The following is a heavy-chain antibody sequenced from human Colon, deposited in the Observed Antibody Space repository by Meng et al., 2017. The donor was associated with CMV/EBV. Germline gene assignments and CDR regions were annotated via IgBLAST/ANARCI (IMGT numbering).Heavy chain of an antibody. Sequence: GESLKISCAASGFTFSTYWMHWVRQAPGKGRVWVSAISGSGGSTYYADSVKGRFTISRDNSKNTLYLQMNSLRAEDTAVYYCAHTIFGVEIYYYGMDVWGQGTTVTVSS. CDR1: GFTFSTYW. CDR3: AHTIFGVEIYYYGMDV. CDR2: ISGSGGST. J-gene: IGHJ6*02. D-gene: IGHD3-3*01. V-gene: IGHV3-23*01.